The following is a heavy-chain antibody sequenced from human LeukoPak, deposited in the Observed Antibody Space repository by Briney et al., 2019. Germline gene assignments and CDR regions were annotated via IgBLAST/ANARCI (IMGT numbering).Heavy chain of an antibody. D-gene: IGHD3-10*01. CDR2: IQYDGSEK. CDR1: GFTFSSYG. J-gene: IGHJ3*02. CDR3: SKDRRYSSGSYRDAFDI. V-gene: IGHV3-30*02. Sequence: GGSLRPSCAASGFTFSSYGMHWVRQAPGKGLEWVAFIQYDGSEKYYADSVRGRFTISRDNSKNTLHLQMNSLRVDDTAVYYYSKDRRYSSGSYRDAFDIWGQGTMVTVSS.